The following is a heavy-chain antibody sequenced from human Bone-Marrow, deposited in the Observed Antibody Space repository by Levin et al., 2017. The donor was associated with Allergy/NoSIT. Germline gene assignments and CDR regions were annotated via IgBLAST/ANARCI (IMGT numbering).Heavy chain of an antibody. D-gene: IGHD2-21*02. CDR3: ATGGVGGDCYRY. V-gene: IGHV3-15*01. CDR2: IKSKTDGGTT. Sequence: LSLTCAASGFTFSDAWMGWVRPAPGKGLEWVGRIKSKTDGGTTDYAAPVKGTFTISRDDSKTTLYLQMNSLKTEDTAVYYCATGGVGGDCYRYWGQGTLVTVSS. J-gene: IGHJ4*01. CDR1: GFTFSDAW.